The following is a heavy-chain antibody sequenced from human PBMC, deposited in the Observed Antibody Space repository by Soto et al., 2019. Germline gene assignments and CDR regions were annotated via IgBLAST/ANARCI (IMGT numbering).Heavy chain of an antibody. J-gene: IGHJ4*02. V-gene: IGHV3-48*01. CDR3: ARERPWLDS. CDR1: GCSFSIYS. Sequence: PGGSLRLSCAASGCSFSIYSMNWVRQAPGKGLEWVSYIDSGSNTIYYADSVKGRFTISRDSGDNSLYLQMNSLRAEDTAVYYCARERPWLDSWGQGALVTVSS. CDR2: IDSGSNTI.